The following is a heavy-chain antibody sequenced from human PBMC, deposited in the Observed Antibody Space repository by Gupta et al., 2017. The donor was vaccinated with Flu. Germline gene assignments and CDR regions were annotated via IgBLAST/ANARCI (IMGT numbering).Heavy chain of an antibody. CDR1: GGSISSSSYY. CDR3: ARHVAMVTPHWFDP. J-gene: IGHJ5*02. Sequence: ESGPGLVKPSETLSLTCTVSGGSISSSSYYWGWIRQPPGKGLEWIGSIYYSGSTYYNPSLKSRVTISVDTSKNQFSLKLSSVTAADTAVYYCARHVAMVTPHWFDPWGQGTLVTVSS. D-gene: IGHD5-18*01. CDR2: IYYSGST. V-gene: IGHV4-39*01.